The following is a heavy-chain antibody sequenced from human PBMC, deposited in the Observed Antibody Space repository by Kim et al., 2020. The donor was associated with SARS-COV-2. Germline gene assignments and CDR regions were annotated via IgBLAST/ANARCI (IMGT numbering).Heavy chain of an antibody. CDR2: INYRGRT. CDR1: GCSISSYY. V-gene: IGHV4-59*13. CDR3: ATAGVSGWLSFIARRDV. Sequence: SETLSLTCTVSGCSISSYYCSWSRQPPGKGREGMGYINYRGRTTYNHSLKKRVTISSETSKNQHSLKLRSAIAAAAAAYYCATAGVSGWLSFIARRDV. J-gene: IGHJ6*01. D-gene: IGHD3-10*01.